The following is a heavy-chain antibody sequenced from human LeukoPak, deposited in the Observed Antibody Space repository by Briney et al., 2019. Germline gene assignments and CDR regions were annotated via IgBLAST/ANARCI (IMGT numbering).Heavy chain of an antibody. V-gene: IGHV1-18*01. D-gene: IGHD3-3*01. J-gene: IGHJ4*02. Sequence: ASVKVSCKASGYTFTTYAMHWVRQAPGQGLEWMGWISAYNGNTNYAQKLQGRVTLTTDTSTSTAYMELRSLRSDDTAVYYCARVFRGFDYWGQGTLVTVSS. CDR2: ISAYNGNT. CDR1: GYTFTTYA. CDR3: ARVFRGFDY.